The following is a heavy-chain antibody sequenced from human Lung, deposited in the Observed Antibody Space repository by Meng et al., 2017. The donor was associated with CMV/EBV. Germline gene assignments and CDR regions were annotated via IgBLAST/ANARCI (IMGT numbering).Heavy chain of an antibody. Sequence: SGFTFNAYWMHWVRQAPGEGLVWVSRITSDGSSTTYADSVKGRFTISRDNAKNTLYLQMNSLGAEDTAVYYCAREYRLKYDSSGFDFWGQGTLVTVSS. CDR2: ITSDGSST. D-gene: IGHD3-22*01. J-gene: IGHJ4*02. CDR3: AREYRLKYDSSGFDF. CDR1: GFTFNAYW. V-gene: IGHV3-74*01.